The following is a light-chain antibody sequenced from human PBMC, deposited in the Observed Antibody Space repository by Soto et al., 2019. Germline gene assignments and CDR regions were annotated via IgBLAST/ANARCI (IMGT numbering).Light chain of an antibody. J-gene: IGLJ1*01. CDR3: ASWDDSLNGCV. Sequence: QPVLTQPPSASGTPGQRVTISCSGSNSNIGSNPVNWYRQLPGTAPKLLIYTDHQRPSGVPDRFSGSKSGTSASLAISGLQSEDEADYYCASWDDSLNGCVFGTGTKLTVL. CDR2: TDH. CDR1: NSNIGSNP. V-gene: IGLV1-44*01.